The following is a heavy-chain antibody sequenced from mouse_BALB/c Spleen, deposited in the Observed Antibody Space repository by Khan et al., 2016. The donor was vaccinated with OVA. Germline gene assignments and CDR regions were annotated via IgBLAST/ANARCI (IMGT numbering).Heavy chain of an antibody. D-gene: IGHD2-13*01. Sequence: EVQLQESGPGLVKPSQSLSLTCTVTGYSITSDYAWNWIRQFPGNKLEWMGYISSTGSTSYNPSLKSRISITRDTSKNQFFLPLNSVTTEDTATYYCARSLYYSDSYAMGYWGQGTSVTVSS. J-gene: IGHJ4*01. V-gene: IGHV3-2*02. CDR3: ARSLYYSDSYAMGY. CDR1: GYSITSDYA. CDR2: ISSTGST.